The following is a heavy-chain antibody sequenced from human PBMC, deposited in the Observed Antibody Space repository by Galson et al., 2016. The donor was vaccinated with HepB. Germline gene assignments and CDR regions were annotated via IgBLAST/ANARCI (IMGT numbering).Heavy chain of an antibody. D-gene: IGHD3-16*02. CDR3: ARVGADVGETYRSPRAFDI. Sequence: SVKVSCKASGGTFSSYTISWVRQAPGQGLEWMGGIIPISRTVKYAQTFQGRVTITADESTNTAYMELSSLRSADTALYYCARVGADVGETYRSPRAFDIWGQGTMVTVS. CDR1: GGTFSSYT. J-gene: IGHJ3*02. CDR2: IIPISRTV. V-gene: IGHV1-69*13.